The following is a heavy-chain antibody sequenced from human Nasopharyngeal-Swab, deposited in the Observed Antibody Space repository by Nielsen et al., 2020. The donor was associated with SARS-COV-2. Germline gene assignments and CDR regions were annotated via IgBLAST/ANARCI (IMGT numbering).Heavy chain of an antibody. CDR2: ISWNSGSI. Sequence: SLRLSCAASGFTFDDYAMHWVRQAPGKGLEWVSGISWNSGSIGYADSVKGRFTISRDNAKNSLYLQMNSLRAEDTAVYYCARGDGYNYPFDYWGQGTLVTVSS. CDR3: ARGDGYNYPFDY. D-gene: IGHD5-24*01. V-gene: IGHV3-9*01. J-gene: IGHJ4*02. CDR1: GFTFDDYA.